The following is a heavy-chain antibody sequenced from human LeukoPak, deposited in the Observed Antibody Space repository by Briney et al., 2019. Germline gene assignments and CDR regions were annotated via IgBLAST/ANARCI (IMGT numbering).Heavy chain of an antibody. CDR1: GGTFSSYA. D-gene: IGHD2-2*01. CDR2: IIPIFGTA. CDR3: ARVPLGYCSSTGCYDALFDY. Sequence: GSSVKVSCKASGGTFSSYAISWVRQAPGQGLEWVGRIIPIFGTANYAQKFQGRVTITTDESTSTAYMELSSLRSEDTAVYYCARVPLGYCSSTGCYDALFDYWGQGTLVTVSS. J-gene: IGHJ4*02. V-gene: IGHV1-69*05.